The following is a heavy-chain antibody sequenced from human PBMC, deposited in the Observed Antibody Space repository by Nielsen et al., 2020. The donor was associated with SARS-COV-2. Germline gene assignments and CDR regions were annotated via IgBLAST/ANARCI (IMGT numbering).Heavy chain of an antibody. J-gene: IGHJ4*02. Sequence: GESLKISCAASGFTFSSYAMHWVRQAPGKGLEWVAVISYDGSNKYYADSVKGRFTISRDNSKNTLYLQMNSLRAEDTAVYYCAGLIVVDYWGQGTLVTVSS. D-gene: IGHD3-22*01. CDR2: ISYDGSNK. V-gene: IGHV3-30*04. CDR3: AGLIVVDY. CDR1: GFTFSSYA.